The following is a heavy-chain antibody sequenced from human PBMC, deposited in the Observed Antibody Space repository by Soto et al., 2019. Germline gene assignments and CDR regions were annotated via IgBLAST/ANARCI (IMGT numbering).Heavy chain of an antibody. CDR3: ARVNYDNGHAFDI. J-gene: IGHJ3*02. D-gene: IGHD3-22*01. CDR2: ISAYNGNT. Sequence: PSVKLSCKASVYTFTSYGISWVRQAPGQGLEWMGWISAYNGNTIYAQKVQGRVSMTTDTSTSTAYMELRSLRSDDTAVYHCARVNYDNGHAFDIWGQGTMVTVSS. CDR1: VYTFTSYG. V-gene: IGHV1-18*01.